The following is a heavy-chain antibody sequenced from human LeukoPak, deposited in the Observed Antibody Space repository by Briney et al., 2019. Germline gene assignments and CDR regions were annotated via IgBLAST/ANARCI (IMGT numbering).Heavy chain of an antibody. Sequence: PSETLSLTCTVSGGSISRCNRCWVRQPPGRGLEWISYIYHTGTTNYNPSPNSRVTISMDTSKKQFSLRLSSVTAADTDVYYCARNSDVVGATNNDAFDNWGQGTMVTVTS. CDR1: GGSISRCN. J-gene: IGHJ3*02. CDR2: IYHTGTT. CDR3: ARNSDVVGATNNDAFDN. V-gene: IGHV4-59*01. D-gene: IGHD1-26*01.